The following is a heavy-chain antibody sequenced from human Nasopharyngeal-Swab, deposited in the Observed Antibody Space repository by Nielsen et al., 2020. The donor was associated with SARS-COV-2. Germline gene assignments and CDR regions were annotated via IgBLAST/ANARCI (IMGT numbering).Heavy chain of an antibody. D-gene: IGHD6-19*01. CDR3: ARDPTSVAGTGDYYYGMDV. Sequence: ASVKVSCKASGYTFTGYYMHWVRQAPGQGLEWMGRINPNSGGTNDAQKFQGRVTMTRDTSISTAYMELSRLRSDDTAVYYCARDPTSVAGTGDYYYGMDVWGQGTTVTVSS. J-gene: IGHJ6*02. CDR2: INPNSGGT. CDR1: GYTFTGYY. V-gene: IGHV1-2*06.